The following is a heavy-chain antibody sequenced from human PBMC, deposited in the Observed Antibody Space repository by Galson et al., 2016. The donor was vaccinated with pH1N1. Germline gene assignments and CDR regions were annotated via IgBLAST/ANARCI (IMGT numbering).Heavy chain of an antibody. D-gene: IGHD5-12*01. Sequence: SLRLSCAASGFSFSTYAMHWVRQAPGKGLEWVAVVLYDGNNQYFADSVKGRFTISRDNSKNTVYLYMNRLRDEDTAVYYCVRDSEYSAYDSVVCGQGTQVSVSS. J-gene: IGHJ4*02. V-gene: IGHV3-30-3*01. CDR2: VLYDGNNQ. CDR3: VRDSEYSAYDSVV. CDR1: GFSFSTYA.